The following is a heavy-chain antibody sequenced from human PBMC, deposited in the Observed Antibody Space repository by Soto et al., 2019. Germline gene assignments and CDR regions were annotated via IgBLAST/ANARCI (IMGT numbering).Heavy chain of an antibody. CDR1: GYSFTTYW. Sequence: GDSLKISCKGSGYSFTTYWIGWVRQIPGKDLEWMGIIYPGDSDTRYSPSFQGQVTISADKSISTAYLQWSSLKASDTAMYYCARPSGYDLDYFDYWGQGTLVTVSS. CDR2: IYPGDSDT. CDR3: ARPSGYDLDYFDY. D-gene: IGHD5-12*01. V-gene: IGHV5-51*01. J-gene: IGHJ4*02.